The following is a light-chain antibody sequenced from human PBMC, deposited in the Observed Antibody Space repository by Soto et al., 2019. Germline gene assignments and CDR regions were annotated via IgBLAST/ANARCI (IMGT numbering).Light chain of an antibody. CDR3: QQFGNSPLLT. CDR1: QSVSSN. V-gene: IGKV3-15*01. J-gene: IGKJ4*01. CDR2: GAS. Sequence: EIVMTQSPATLSVSPGERATLSCRASQSVSSNLAWYQQKPGQAPRLLIYGASNRATGIPDRFSGSGSGTDFTLTISSLEPEDFAVYYCQQFGNSPLLTFGGGTKVDIK.